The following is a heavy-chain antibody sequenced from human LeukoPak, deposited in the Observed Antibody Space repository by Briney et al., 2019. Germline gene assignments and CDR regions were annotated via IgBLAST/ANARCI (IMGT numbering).Heavy chain of an antibody. CDR2: FGTRSTSI. CDR3: ARENDQGFDY. D-gene: IGHD3-16*01. J-gene: IGHJ4*02. Sequence: PGGSLRLSCAASGFTFSTYAMNWVRQAPGKGLEWVSSFGTRSTSIYYAHSVTGRFIISRYNAKNSLYLQMNSLRAEDTAVYYCARENDQGFDYWGQGTLVTVSS. V-gene: IGHV3-21*01. CDR1: GFTFSTYA.